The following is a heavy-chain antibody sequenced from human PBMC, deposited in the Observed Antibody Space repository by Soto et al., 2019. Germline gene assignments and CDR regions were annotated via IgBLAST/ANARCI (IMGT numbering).Heavy chain of an antibody. CDR2: LSWNSGSI. Sequence: EVQLVESGGGLVQPGRSLRLSCAASGFTFDDYAMHWVRQAPGKGLEWVSGLSWNSGSIGYEDSVKGRFTISRDNAKNSLYLQMNSLRAEDAGLYYCGKYSRLNPVIAVSGKPYFDYWGQGTLVTVSS. CDR3: GKYSRLNPVIAVSGKPYFDY. V-gene: IGHV3-9*01. CDR1: GFTFDDYA. J-gene: IGHJ4*02. D-gene: IGHD6-19*01.